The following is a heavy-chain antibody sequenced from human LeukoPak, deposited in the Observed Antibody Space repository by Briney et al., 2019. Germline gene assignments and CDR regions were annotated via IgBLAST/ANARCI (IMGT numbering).Heavy chain of an antibody. Sequence: SETLSLTCTVSGYSISSGYYWGWIRQPPGKGLEWIGSIYHSGSTYYNPSLKSRVTISVDTSKNQFSLKLSSVAAADTAVYYCARDDSSGYYVDYWGQGTLVTVSS. CDR2: IYHSGST. CDR1: GYSISSGYY. CDR3: ARDDSSGYYVDY. D-gene: IGHD3-22*01. V-gene: IGHV4-38-2*02. J-gene: IGHJ4*02.